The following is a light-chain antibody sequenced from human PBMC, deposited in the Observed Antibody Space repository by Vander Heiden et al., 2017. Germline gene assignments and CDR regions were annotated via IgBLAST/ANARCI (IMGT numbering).Light chain of an antibody. V-gene: IGKV1-39*01. CDR1: QSISSY. Sequence: DIQMTQSPSSLSASVGDRVTITCRASQSISSYLNWYQQKPGKAPKLPIYAASSLQSGVPSRFSGSGSGTDFTLTISSLQPEDFATYYCQQSYSTPLTFGGGTKVXIK. CDR3: QQSYSTPLT. CDR2: AAS. J-gene: IGKJ4*01.